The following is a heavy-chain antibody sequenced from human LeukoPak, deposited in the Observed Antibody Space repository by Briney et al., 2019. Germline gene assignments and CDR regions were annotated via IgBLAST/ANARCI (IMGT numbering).Heavy chain of an antibody. CDR3: AREEDCSGGICYLGNAFDI. D-gene: IGHD2-15*01. Sequence: SETLSLTCAVYGGSVSGYYWSWIRQPPGKGLEWVGEINHSGGTNYNASLKSRVTISVDTSKNQFSLKLSSVTAADTAVYYCAREEDCSGGICYLGNAFDIWGQGTMVTVSS. J-gene: IGHJ3*02. CDR1: GGSVSGYY. V-gene: IGHV4-34*01. CDR2: INHSGGT.